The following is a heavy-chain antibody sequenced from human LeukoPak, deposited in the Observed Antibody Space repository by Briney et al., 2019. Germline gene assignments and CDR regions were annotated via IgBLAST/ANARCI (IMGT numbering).Heavy chain of an antibody. V-gene: IGHV1-69*05. CDR2: IIPIFGTA. Sequence: SVKVSCKASGGTFSSYAISWVRQAPGQGLEWMGGIIPIFGTANYAQKFQGRVMITTDESTSTAYMELSSLRSEDTAVYYCARDVTACGGDCINWFDPWGQGTLVTVSS. CDR1: GGTFSSYA. D-gene: IGHD2-21*02. J-gene: IGHJ5*02. CDR3: ARDVTACGGDCINWFDP.